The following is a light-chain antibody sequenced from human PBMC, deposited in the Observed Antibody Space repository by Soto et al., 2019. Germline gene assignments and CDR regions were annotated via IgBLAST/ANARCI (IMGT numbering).Light chain of an antibody. Sequence: QSALTQPPSASGXXXXSVTXXXTXTSSDVGAYKYVSWYQQYPGKAPKLMIYEVTKRPSGVPDRFSGSKSGNTASLTVSGLQAEDEADYYCTSYVGNDIWVFGGGTKVTVL. CDR3: TSYVGNDIWV. CDR1: SSDVGAYKY. J-gene: IGLJ3*02. V-gene: IGLV2-8*01. CDR2: EVT.